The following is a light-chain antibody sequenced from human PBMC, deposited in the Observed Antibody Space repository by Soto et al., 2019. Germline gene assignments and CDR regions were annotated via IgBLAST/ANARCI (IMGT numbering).Light chain of an antibody. V-gene: IGLV1-40*01. J-gene: IGLJ1*01. CDR2: RNS. CDR3: QSYDRLSVLYV. CDR1: SSNIGAGFD. Sequence: QSVLTQPPSVSGAPGQRVTISCTGSSSNIGAGFDVQWYQHLPGTAPKLLIYRNSNRPSGVPDRFSGSKSGTSGSLAITGLQAEDEADYYCQSYDRLSVLYVFGTGTKLTVL.